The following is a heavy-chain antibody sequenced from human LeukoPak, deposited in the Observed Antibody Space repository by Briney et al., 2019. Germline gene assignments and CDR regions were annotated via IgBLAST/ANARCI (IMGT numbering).Heavy chain of an antibody. V-gene: IGHV3-30*18. CDR1: GFTFSSYG. J-gene: IGHJ4*02. CDR2: ISYDGSDK. Sequence: GRSLRLSCAASGFTFSSYGMHWVRQAPGKGLQWVAVISYDGSDKYYADSVKGRFTISRDNSRNTLYLQMNSLRAEDTAVYYCAKDRGLWFGELYRHPDYWGQGTLVTVSS. D-gene: IGHD3-10*01. CDR3: AKDRGLWFGELYRHPDY.